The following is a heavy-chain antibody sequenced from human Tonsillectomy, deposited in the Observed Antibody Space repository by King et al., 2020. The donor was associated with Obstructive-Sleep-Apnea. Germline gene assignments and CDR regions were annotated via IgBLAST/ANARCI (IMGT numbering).Heavy chain of an antibody. CDR3: AKDQRYFDWLGLWGAFDI. D-gene: IGHD3-9*01. CDR2: IRVSGGSS. CDR1: GFTFTSDA. J-gene: IGHJ3*02. Sequence: VQLVESGGGLGQPGGSLRLSCAASGFTFTSDAMSWVLQAPGKWLECVSAIRVSGGSSYYEDYVEGRLTISRDNSMNTLELQMNSLRAEDTAVYYCAKDQRYFDWLGLWGAFDIWGQGTMVTVSS. V-gene: IGHV3-23*04.